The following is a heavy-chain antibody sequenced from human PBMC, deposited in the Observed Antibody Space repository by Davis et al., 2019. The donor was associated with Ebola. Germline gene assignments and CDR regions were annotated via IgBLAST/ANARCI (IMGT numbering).Heavy chain of an antibody. Sequence: PGGSLRLSCAASGFIFSNYEMHWVRQAPGKGLEWVSYMSSSGSTINYADSVRGRFTISRDNAKNSLYLQMNSLRAEDTAVYYCARHPTPWGQGTLVTVSS. V-gene: IGHV3-48*03. CDR2: MSSSGSTI. CDR1: GFIFSNYE. CDR3: ARHPTP. J-gene: IGHJ4*02.